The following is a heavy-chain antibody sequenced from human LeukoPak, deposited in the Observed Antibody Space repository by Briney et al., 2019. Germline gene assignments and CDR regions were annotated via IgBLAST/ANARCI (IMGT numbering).Heavy chain of an antibody. CDR2: ISSTSSQL. J-gene: IGHJ4*02. V-gene: IGHV3-21*06. CDR3: ATAPCDILTGYSPYYFES. D-gene: IGHD3-9*01. CDR1: VFSLISYN. Sequence: PGGSLRLSCAASVFSLISYNMNWGRQAPGEGLECVSSISSTSSQLYYADSVKGRFTISRDNAKNSLYLQMNSLRAEDTAMYYCATAPCDILTGYSPYYFESWGQGTLVTVSS.